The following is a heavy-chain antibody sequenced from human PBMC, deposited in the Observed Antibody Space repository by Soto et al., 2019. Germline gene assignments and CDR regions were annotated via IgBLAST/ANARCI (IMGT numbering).Heavy chain of an antibody. Sequence: ASVKVSCKVSGYTLTELSMHWVRQAPGKGLEWMGGFDPEDGETIYAQKFQGRVTMTEDTSTDTAYMELSSLRSEDTAVYYCASPESLRPDFDYWGQGTLVTVSS. CDR3: ASPESLRPDFDY. CDR2: FDPEDGET. J-gene: IGHJ4*02. V-gene: IGHV1-24*01. D-gene: IGHD6-6*01. CDR1: GYTLTELS.